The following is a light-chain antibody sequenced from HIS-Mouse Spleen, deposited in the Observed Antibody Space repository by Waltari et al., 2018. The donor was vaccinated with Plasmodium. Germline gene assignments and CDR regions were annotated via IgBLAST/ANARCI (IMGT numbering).Light chain of an antibody. CDR2: AAS. J-gene: IGKJ2*01. V-gene: IGKV1-6*01. CDR1: LGIRND. Sequence: AIQMTQYPSSLSASVVDRVTITCRASLGIRNDLGWYQQKPGKAPKLLIYAASSLQSGVPSRFSGSGSGTDFTLTISSLQPEDFATYYCLQDYNYPYTFGQGTKLEIK. CDR3: LQDYNYPYT.